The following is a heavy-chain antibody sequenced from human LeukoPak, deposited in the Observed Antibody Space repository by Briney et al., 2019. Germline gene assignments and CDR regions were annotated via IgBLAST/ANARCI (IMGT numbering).Heavy chain of an antibody. J-gene: IGHJ4*02. Sequence: PGGSLRLSCAASGFTFSSYAMSWVRQAPGKGLEWVSAISGSGGSTYYADSVKGRYTVSRDNSKNTLYLQMNSLRAEDTALYYCAKVGGRGVTGTIDYWGQGTLVTVSS. CDR2: ISGSGGST. D-gene: IGHD6-19*01. V-gene: IGHV3-23*01. CDR1: GFTFSSYA. CDR3: AKVGGRGVTGTIDY.